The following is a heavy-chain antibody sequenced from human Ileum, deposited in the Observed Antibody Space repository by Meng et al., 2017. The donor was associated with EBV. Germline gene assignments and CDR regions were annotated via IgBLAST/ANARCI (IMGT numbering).Heavy chain of an antibody. D-gene: IGHD2-8*01. CDR3: STVSVVQLGTNRPWP. J-gene: IGHJ5*02. CDR1: GFIFTNAW. Sequence: VQVVESGXGXVKPGXXLXXXXXXXGFIFTNAWMSWVRQAPGKGLEWIGRIRSKTDGGTTNYAATVKGRFTISRDDSKNTLYLQMNNLKTEDTAVYYCSTVSVVQLGTNRPWPWGQGPLVTVSS. V-gene: IGHV3-15*01. CDR2: IRSKTDGGTT.